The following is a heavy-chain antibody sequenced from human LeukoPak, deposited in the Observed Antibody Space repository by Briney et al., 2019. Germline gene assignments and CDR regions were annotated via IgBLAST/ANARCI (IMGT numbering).Heavy chain of an antibody. V-gene: IGHV4-61*02. Sequence: SETLSLTCTVSGGSISSGSYYWSWIRQPAGKGLEWIGRIYTSGSTNYNPSLKSRVTISVDTSKNQFSLELNSVTAADTAVYYCAAAFDYWGQGTLVTVSS. J-gene: IGHJ4*02. CDR2: IYTSGST. CDR1: GGSISSGSYY. CDR3: AAAFDY. D-gene: IGHD6-25*01.